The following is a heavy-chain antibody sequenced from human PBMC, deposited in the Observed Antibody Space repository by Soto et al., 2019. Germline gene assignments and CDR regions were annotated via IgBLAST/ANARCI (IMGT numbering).Heavy chain of an antibody. D-gene: IGHD2-15*01. CDR2: IYYSGSS. Sequence: PSETLSLTCTVSGVSFSTYYWSWIRQAPGKGLECIGYIYYSGSSNYNPSLKSRVTMSVDTSKNQLSLKLSSVTAADTAVYYCARDQGGPFDYWGQGTLVT. J-gene: IGHJ4*02. CDR3: ARDQGGPFDY. V-gene: IGHV4-59*01. CDR1: GVSFSTYY.